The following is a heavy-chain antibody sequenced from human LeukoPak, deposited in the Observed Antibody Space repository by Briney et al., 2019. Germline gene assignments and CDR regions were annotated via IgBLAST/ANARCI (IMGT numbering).Heavy chain of an antibody. Sequence: HPGGSLRLSCAASGFTFSGYGMHWVRQAPGKGLEWVAVIGYDGSNEFHVDSVKGRFTISRDNTKNTLYLQMNSLRAEDTAVYYCARDASMFGELYLDAFDIWGQGTMVTVSS. CDR3: ARDASMFGELYLDAFDI. V-gene: IGHV3-33*01. CDR2: IGYDGSNE. D-gene: IGHD3-10*02. CDR1: GFTFSGYG. J-gene: IGHJ3*02.